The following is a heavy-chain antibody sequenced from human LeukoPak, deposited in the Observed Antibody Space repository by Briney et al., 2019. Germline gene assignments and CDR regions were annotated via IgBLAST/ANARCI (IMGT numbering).Heavy chain of an antibody. CDR3: ACEENSSGYSFDY. V-gene: IGHV3-30-3*01. CDR2: ISYDGSNK. Sequence: GRSLRLSCAASVFTCSRYTMHWVRRAPGKGLEGVAVISYDGSNKYYADSVKGRFTISRDNSKNTLYLQMNSLRAEDTAVYYCACEENSSGYSFDYWGQGTLVTVSS. D-gene: IGHD3-22*01. J-gene: IGHJ4*02. CDR1: VFTCSRYT.